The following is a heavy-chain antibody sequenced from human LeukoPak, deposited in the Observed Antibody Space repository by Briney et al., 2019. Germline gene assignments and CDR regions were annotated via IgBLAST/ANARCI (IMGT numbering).Heavy chain of an antibody. Sequence: PGGSLRLSCAASGFTFSSYSMNWVRQAPGKGLEWVSSISSSSSYIYYADSVKGRFTISRDNAKNSLYLQMNSRRAEDTALYYCARRMGYSGYDREVWGQGTLVTVSS. J-gene: IGHJ4*02. CDR1: GFTFSSYS. CDR2: ISSSSSYI. CDR3: ARRMGYSGYDREV. V-gene: IGHV3-21*01. D-gene: IGHD5-12*01.